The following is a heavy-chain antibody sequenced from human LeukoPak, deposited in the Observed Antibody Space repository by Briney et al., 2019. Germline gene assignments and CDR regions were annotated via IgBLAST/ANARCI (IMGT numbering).Heavy chain of an antibody. Sequence: GGSLRLSCVASGFTFSSYEMNWVRQAPGEGLEWVSYISSSGSTIYYADSVKGRFTISRDNAKNSLYLQMNSLRAEDTAVYYCARDVATISNWFDPWGQGTLVTVSS. D-gene: IGHD5-24*01. J-gene: IGHJ5*02. CDR3: ARDVATISNWFDP. CDR1: GFTFSSYE. CDR2: ISSSGSTI. V-gene: IGHV3-48*03.